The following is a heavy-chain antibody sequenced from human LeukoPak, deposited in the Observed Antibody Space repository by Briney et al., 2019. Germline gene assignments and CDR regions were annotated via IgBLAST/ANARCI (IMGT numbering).Heavy chain of an antibody. CDR2: IYTSGST. J-gene: IGHJ6*02. V-gene: IGHV4-4*07. D-gene: IGHD3-22*01. Sequence: SETLSLTCTVSGGSISSYYWSWTRQPAGKGLEWIGRIYTSGSTNYNPSLKSRVTMSVDTSKNQFSLKLSSVTAADTAVYYCARYYYDSSGSNSGMDVWGQGTTVTVSS. CDR1: GGSISSYY. CDR3: ARYYYDSSGSNSGMDV.